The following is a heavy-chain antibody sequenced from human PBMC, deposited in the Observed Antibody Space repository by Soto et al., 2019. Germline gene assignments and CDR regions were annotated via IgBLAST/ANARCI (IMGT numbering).Heavy chain of an antibody. V-gene: IGHV3-72*01. D-gene: IGHD3-10*01. CDR1: GFTFSDQY. Sequence: EVQLVESGGGLVQPGGSLRLSCAASGFTFSDQYMDWVRQAPGKGLEWVGRSKNKADSHTTEYAASVKGRFTISRDGSKNSLFLQMNSLKTEDTAVYYCTVWGSGNDFGAAWGQGILVTVSS. CDR2: SKNKADSHTT. CDR3: TVWGSGNDFGAA. J-gene: IGHJ4*02.